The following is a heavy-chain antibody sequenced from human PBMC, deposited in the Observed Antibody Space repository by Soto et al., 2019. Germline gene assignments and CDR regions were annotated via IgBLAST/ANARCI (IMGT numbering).Heavy chain of an antibody. D-gene: IGHD3-10*01. CDR1: GYTFINYY. CDR3: ARDPISYYGSGSYYNSLRVLDY. CDR2: INPMGGST. Sequence: VASVKVSCKASGYTFINYYIHWVRQAPGQGLEWMAIINPMGGSTNYAQEFQGRVTMTTDTSTSTAYMELSSLRSDDTAVYYCARDPISYYGSGSYYNSLRVLDYWGQGTLVTVSS. V-gene: IGHV1-46*01. J-gene: IGHJ4*02.